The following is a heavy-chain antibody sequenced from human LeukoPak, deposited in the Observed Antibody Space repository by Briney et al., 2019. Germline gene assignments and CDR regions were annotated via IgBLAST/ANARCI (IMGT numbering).Heavy chain of an antibody. D-gene: IGHD5-18*01. CDR2: ISGRDGYT. V-gene: IGHV3-23*01. Sequence: GGSLRLSCAASGFTFSTYAMSWVRQAPGKGLEWVSIISGRDGYTHYADAVKGRSTISRDNSKNTLYLQMNSLRAEDTAVYYCAKDQLTGGNNYGYGTFDILGQGTMVTVSS. CDR3: AKDQLTGGNNYGYGTFDI. CDR1: GFTFSTYA. J-gene: IGHJ3*02.